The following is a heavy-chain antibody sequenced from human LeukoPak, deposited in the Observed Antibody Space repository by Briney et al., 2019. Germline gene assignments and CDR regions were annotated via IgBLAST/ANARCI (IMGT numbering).Heavy chain of an antibody. CDR3: ARDRAPLAWSWFDP. J-gene: IGHJ5*02. Sequence: PGGSLRLSCAASGFTFSSYAMHWVRQAPGKGLEWVAVISYDGSNKYYADSVKGRFTISRDSSKNTLYLQMNSLRAEDTAVYYCARDRAPLAWSWFDPWGQGTLATVSS. V-gene: IGHV3-30-3*01. D-gene: IGHD1-1*01. CDR1: GFTFSSYA. CDR2: ISYDGSNK.